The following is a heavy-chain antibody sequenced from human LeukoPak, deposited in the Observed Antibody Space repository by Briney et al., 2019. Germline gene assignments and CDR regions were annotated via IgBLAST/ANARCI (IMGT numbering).Heavy chain of an antibody. Sequence: GGSLRLSCAASGFTFSIYAMSWVRQAPGKGLQWVSSITSSGDGTYYADSVKGRFTISRDNSENMLYPQMNSLRVEDTAVYFCAKDRPNYYGSNGHYYRRDGDHWGQGTLVTVSS. D-gene: IGHD3-22*01. V-gene: IGHV3-23*01. CDR1: GFTFSIYA. J-gene: IGHJ5*02. CDR2: ITSSGDGT. CDR3: AKDRPNYYGSNGHYYRRDGDH.